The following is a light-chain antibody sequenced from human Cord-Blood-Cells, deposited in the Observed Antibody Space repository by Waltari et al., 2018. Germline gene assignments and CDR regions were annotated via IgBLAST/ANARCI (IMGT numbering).Light chain of an antibody. CDR2: EGS. V-gene: IGLV2-23*01. Sequence: QSALTQPASVSGSPGQSITISCTATSSDVGSYNLVSWYQQHPGKAPKLMIYEGSKRPSGVSNRFSGSKSGNTASLTISGLQAEDEADYYCCSYAGSFYVFGTGTKVTVL. CDR3: CSYAGSFYV. CDR1: SSDVGSYNL. J-gene: IGLJ1*01.